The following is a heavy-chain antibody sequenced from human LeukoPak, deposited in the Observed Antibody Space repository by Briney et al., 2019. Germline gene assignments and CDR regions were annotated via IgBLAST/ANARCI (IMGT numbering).Heavy chain of an antibody. CDR1: GFTLSSYE. CDR2: ISRTGNSI. V-gene: IGHV3-48*03. Sequence: QPGGSLRLSCAASGFTLSSYEMNWVRLAPGKGLEWISYISRTGNSIYYADSVKGRFTISRDSAKNSLYLQMNSLRAEDTAVYYCARGPDSSNWYVHYWGQGTLVTVAS. J-gene: IGHJ4*02. CDR3: ARGPDSSNWYVHY. D-gene: IGHD6-13*01.